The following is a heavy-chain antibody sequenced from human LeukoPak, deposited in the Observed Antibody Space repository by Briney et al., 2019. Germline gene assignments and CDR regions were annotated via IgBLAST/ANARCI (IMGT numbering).Heavy chain of an antibody. D-gene: IGHD5-12*01. CDR3: ARELGGYDLNY. J-gene: IGHJ4*02. CDR2: INPNSGGT. CDR1: GYTVTEVA. Sequence: ASVKVSCKVSGYTVTEVAMHWVRQAPGQGLEWMGWINPNSGGTNYAQKFQGRVTMTRDTSIRTAYMELSRLRSDDTAVYYCARELGGYDLNYWGQGTLVTVSS. V-gene: IGHV1-2*02.